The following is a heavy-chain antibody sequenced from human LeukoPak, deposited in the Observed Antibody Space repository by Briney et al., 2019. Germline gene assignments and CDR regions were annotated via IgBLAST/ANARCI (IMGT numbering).Heavy chain of an antibody. V-gene: IGHV4-39*01. D-gene: IGHD3-10*01. CDR3: ASFYGSGSYYPKPDY. CDR2: IYYSGST. J-gene: IGHJ4*02. Sequence: SETLSLTCTVTGGSISSSSYYWGWIRQPPGKGLEWIGSIYYSGSTYYNPSLKSRVTISVDTSKNQFSPKLSSVTAADTAVYCCASFYGSGSYYPKPDYWGQGTLVTVSS. CDR1: GGSISSSSYY.